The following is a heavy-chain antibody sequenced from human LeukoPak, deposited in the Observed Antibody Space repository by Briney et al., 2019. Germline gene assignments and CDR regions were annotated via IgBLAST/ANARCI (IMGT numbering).Heavy chain of an antibody. CDR2: ISNDGSNK. CDR3: ANSLVRQWLALLDY. V-gene: IGHV3-30*18. D-gene: IGHD6-19*01. CDR1: GFTFSSYG. Sequence: PGRSLRLSCAASGFTFSSYGMHWVRQAPGKGLEWVAVISNDGSNKYYADSVKGRFTISRDNSKNTLYLQMNSLRAEDTAVYYCANSLVRQWLALLDYWGQGTLVTVSS. J-gene: IGHJ4*02.